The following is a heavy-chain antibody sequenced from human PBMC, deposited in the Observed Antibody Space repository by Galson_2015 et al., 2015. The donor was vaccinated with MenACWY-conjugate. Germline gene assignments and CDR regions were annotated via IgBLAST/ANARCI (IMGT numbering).Heavy chain of an antibody. CDR1: GFVFSSYP. J-gene: IGHJ1*01. Sequence: SLRLSCAASGFVFSSYPMHWVRQAPGEGLECISTISPSGSNTFYADSAKGRFSISRDNSKTTVYLHMSSLRPEDTAVYYCVKAWYSRDWYSLYNFLFQHWGQGTQV. CDR2: ISPSGSNT. V-gene: IGHV3-64D*09. CDR3: VKAWYSRDWYSLYNFLFQH. D-gene: IGHD6-19*01.